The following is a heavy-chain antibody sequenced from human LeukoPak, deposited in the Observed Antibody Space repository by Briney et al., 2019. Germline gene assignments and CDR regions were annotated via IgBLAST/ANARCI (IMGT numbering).Heavy chain of an antibody. CDR1: GFTVSSNY. CDR3: ARDLNSGSYYGDAFDI. J-gene: IGHJ3*02. Sequence: GGSLRLSCAASGFTVSSNYMSWVRQAPGQGLESCSVIYSGGSTSYAVSVNSRFTISRDNSKNTLYLQMNSLRAEDTAVYYGARDLNSGSYYGDAFDIWGQGTMVTVSS. CDR2: IYSGGST. D-gene: IGHD1-26*01. V-gene: IGHV3-53*01.